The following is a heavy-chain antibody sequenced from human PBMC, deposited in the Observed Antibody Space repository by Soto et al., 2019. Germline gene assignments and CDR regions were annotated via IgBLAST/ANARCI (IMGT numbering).Heavy chain of an antibody. D-gene: IGHD1-1*01. CDR3: ARGRYGDY. CDR2: ISAHNGNT. V-gene: IGHV1-18*01. J-gene: IGHJ4*02. CDR1: GYGFTTYG. Sequence: QVHLVQSGAEVKKPGASVKVSCKGSGYGFTTYGITWVRQAPGQGLEWMAWISAHNGNTNYAQKLQGRVTVPRDTSTSTAYMELRSLRSDDTAVYYCARGRYGDYWGQGALVTVS.